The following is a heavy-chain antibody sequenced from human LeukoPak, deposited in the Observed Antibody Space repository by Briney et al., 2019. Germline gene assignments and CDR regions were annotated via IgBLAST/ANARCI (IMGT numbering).Heavy chain of an antibody. J-gene: IGHJ1*01. D-gene: IGHD3-22*01. CDR2: INHSGST. Sequence: SETLSLTCSVSGGSISSSSYYWSWIRQPPGKGLEWIGEINHSGSTNYNPSLKSRVTISVDTSKNQFSLKLSSVTAADTAVYYCARGSLRSSGYYVRGYFQHWGQGTLVTVSS. CDR1: GGSISSSSYY. V-gene: IGHV4-39*07. CDR3: ARGSLRSSGYYVRGYFQH.